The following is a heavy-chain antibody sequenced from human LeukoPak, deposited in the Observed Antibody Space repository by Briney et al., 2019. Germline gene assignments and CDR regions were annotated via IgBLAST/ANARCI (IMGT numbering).Heavy chain of an antibody. Sequence: PSETLSLTCTVSGGSISSGGYYWRWIRQHPGKGLEWIGYIYYSGSTYYNPSLKSRVPISVDTSKNQFSLKLSSVTAADTAVYYCARGLGDYEHWFDPWGQGTLVTVSS. CDR1: GGSISSGGYY. J-gene: IGHJ5*02. CDR2: IYYSGST. CDR3: ARGLGDYEHWFDP. V-gene: IGHV4-31*03. D-gene: IGHD4-17*01.